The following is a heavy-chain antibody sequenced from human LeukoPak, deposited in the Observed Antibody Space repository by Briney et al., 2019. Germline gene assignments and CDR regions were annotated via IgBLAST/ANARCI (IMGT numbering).Heavy chain of an antibody. D-gene: IGHD6-19*01. CDR3: ARGLLTVAGTGGDY. V-gene: IGHV4-59*01. Sequence: SETLSLTCTVSGGSISSYYWSWIRQPPGKGLEWIGYIYYSGSTNYNPSLKSRVTISVDMSKNQFSLKLSSVTAADTAVYYCARGLLTVAGTGGDYWGQGTLVTVSS. CDR1: GGSISSYY. CDR2: IYYSGST. J-gene: IGHJ4*02.